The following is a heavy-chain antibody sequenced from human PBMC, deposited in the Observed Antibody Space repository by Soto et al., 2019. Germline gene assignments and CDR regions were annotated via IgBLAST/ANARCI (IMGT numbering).Heavy chain of an antibody. D-gene: IGHD6-13*01. CDR3: ARHPERIAQIGWFDP. CDR2: ISSSSSTI. J-gene: IGHJ5*02. Sequence: GGSLRLSCAASGFTFSSYSMNWVRQAPGKGLEWVSYISSSSSTIYYADSVKGRFTISRDNAKNSLYLKMNSLRAEDTAVYYCARHPERIAQIGWFDPWGQGTLVTVSS. V-gene: IGHV3-48*01. CDR1: GFTFSSYS.